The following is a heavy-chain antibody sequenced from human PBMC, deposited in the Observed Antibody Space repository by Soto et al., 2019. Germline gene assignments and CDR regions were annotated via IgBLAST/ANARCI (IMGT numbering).Heavy chain of an antibody. CDR1: GGYISSGGYY. V-gene: IGHV4-31*03. CDR2: IYYSGST. D-gene: IGHD3-16*02. J-gene: IGHJ3*02. CDR3: ARSQYDYLWGSYRYNPDAFDI. Sequence: PSETLSVTCTVSGGYISSGGYYWSWIRQHPGKGLEWIGYIYYSGSTYYNPSLKSRVTISVDTSKNQFSLKLSSVTAADTAVYYCARSQYDYLWGSYRYNPDAFDIWGNGTMVTVS.